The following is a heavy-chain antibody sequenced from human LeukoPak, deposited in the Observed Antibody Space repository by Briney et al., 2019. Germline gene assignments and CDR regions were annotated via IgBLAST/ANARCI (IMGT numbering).Heavy chain of an antibody. D-gene: IGHD2-2*01. CDR3: AKVVGAIDS. Sequence: RPGGSLRLSCAASGFTFSSYGMYWVRQAPGKGLEWVSAISASGSSTFYADSVKGRFTISRDNSKNTVYLQMNGLRADDTAIYYCAKVVGAIDSWGQGTLVTVSS. V-gene: IGHV3-23*01. CDR2: ISASGSST. CDR1: GFTFSSYG. J-gene: IGHJ4*02.